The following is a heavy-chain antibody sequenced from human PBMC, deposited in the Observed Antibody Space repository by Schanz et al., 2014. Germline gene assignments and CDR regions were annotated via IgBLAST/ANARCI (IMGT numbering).Heavy chain of an antibody. Sequence: EVQLMESGGGLVKPGGSLRLSCVASGFAFSSFAMTWVRQAPGRGLEWVSSISTSGTYMYIADSLKGRLTISRDDAKNTMNLKMNDLIAENTASYYGVSVSFSDTPLYRGMDRDSDYWGQGTLVTVSS. D-gene: IGHD5-18*01. CDR2: ISTSGTYM. CDR1: GFAFSSFA. CDR3: VSVSFSDTPLYRGMDRDSDY. J-gene: IGHJ4*02. V-gene: IGHV3-21*01.